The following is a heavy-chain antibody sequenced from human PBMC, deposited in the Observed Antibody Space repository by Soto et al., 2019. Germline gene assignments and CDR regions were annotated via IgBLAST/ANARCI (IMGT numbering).Heavy chain of an antibody. V-gene: IGHV3-30*18. J-gene: IGHJ3*02. D-gene: IGHD3-22*01. CDR2: ISYDGSNK. Sequence: QVQLVESGGGVVQPGRSLRLSCAASGFTFSSYGMHWVRQAPGKGLEWVAVISYDGSNKYYADSVKGRITISRDNSKNTLYLQMNSLRAEDTAVYYCAKEGVTYYYDSSGYYLDACDIWGQGTMVTVSS. CDR3: AKEGVTYYYDSSGYYLDACDI. CDR1: GFTFSSYG.